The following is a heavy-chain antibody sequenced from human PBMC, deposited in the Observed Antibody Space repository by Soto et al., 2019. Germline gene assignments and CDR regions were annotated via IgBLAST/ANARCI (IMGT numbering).Heavy chain of an antibody. D-gene: IGHD1-26*01. CDR2: IYYSGST. Sequence: QLQLQESGPGLVKPSETLSLTCTVSGGSISSSSYYWGWIRQPPGKGLEWIGTIYYSGSTYYNPSLKSRVTISVDTSKNQFSLKLSSVTAADTAVYYCARQGSGSYHAFDIWGQWTVVTVSS. J-gene: IGHJ3*02. V-gene: IGHV4-39*01. CDR1: GGSISSSSYY. CDR3: ARQGSGSYHAFDI.